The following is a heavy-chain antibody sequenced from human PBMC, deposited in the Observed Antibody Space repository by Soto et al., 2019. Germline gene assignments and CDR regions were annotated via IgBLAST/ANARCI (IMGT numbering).Heavy chain of an antibody. CDR3: AKGHTDEYGHYSYYGMDV. V-gene: IGHV3-7*03. CDR1: GFTSRNYW. D-gene: IGHD3-10*01. J-gene: IGHJ6*02. Sequence: GGSLRLSCAASGFTSRNYWMSWVRQAPGKGLEWVANIKQDGSEKFYVDSVKGRFTISRDNPKNSLYLQVNSLRADDTAVYYCAKGHTDEYGHYSYYGMDVWGQGTTVTVSS. CDR2: IKQDGSEK.